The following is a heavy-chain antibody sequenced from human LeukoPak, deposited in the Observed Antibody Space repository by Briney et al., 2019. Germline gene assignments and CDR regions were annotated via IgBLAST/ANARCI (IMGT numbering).Heavy chain of an antibody. CDR3: ARDGLYGSGLDY. CDR1: CVSISSYY. J-gene: IGHJ4*02. V-gene: IGHV4-59*01. CDR2: IYYSGST. D-gene: IGHD3-10*01. Sequence: SETLSLTCTVSCVSISSYYWGWIRQPPGKGLEWIGYIYYSGSTNYNLSLKSRVTISVDTSKNQFSLKLSSVTAADTAVYYCARDGLYGSGLDYWGQGTLVTVSS.